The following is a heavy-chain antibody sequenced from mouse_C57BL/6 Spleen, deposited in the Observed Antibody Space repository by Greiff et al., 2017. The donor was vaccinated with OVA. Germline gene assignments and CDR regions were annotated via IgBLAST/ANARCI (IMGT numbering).Heavy chain of an antibody. Sequence: VQLQQSGPGLVKPSQSLSLTCSVTGYSITSGYYWTWIRQFPGNKLEWMGYISYDGSNNYNPSLKNRISITRDTSKNQFFLKLNSVTTEDTATYYCAIYYGSSYVYFDVWGTGTTVTVSS. CDR1: GYSITSGYY. J-gene: IGHJ1*03. V-gene: IGHV3-6*01. CDR3: AIYYGSSYVYFDV. CDR2: ISYDGSN. D-gene: IGHD1-1*01.